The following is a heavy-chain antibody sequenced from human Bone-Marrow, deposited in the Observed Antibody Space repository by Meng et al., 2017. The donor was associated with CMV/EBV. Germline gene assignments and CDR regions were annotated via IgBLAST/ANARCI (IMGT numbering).Heavy chain of an antibody. D-gene: IGHD1-14*01. J-gene: IGHJ6*02. Sequence: GESLKISCAASGFTFSSYAMHWVRQAPGKGLEWVAVISYDGSNKYYADSVKGRFTISRDNSKNTLYLQMNSLRAEDTAVYYCARDRQRITRKVYYYYGMDVWGQGNTVPVSS. CDR3: ARDRQRITRKVYYYYGMDV. CDR2: ISYDGSNK. CDR1: GFTFSSYA. V-gene: IGHV3-30-3*01.